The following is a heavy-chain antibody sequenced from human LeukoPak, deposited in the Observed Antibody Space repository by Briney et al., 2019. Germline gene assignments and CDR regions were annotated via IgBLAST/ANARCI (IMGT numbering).Heavy chain of an antibody. CDR2: VNPDKFA. J-gene: IGHJ4*02. D-gene: IGHD2-21*02. V-gene: IGHV4-34*01. Sequence: SETLSLTCSVYGGSLSHYEGSWIRQSTGGGLGWLGQVNPDKFATYNTYRTRPVIISTDTSKNQISLRVTFVTAAHAGVSYCARGPIDSDHDFDYWGPGSLVTVSS. CDR1: GGSLSHYE. CDR3: ARGPIDSDHDFDY.